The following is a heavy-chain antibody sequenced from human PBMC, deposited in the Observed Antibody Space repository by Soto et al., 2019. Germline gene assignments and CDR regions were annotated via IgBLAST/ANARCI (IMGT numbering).Heavy chain of an antibody. CDR2: FDPEGGET. V-gene: IGHV1-24*01. D-gene: IGHD6-19*01. CDR1: GYTLTELS. J-gene: IGHJ4*02. Sequence: ASVKVSCKVSGYTLTELSMHWVRQAPGKGLEWMGGFDPEGGETIYAQKFQGRVTMTEDTSTDTAYMELSSLRSEDTAVYYCATIPKWVAGNIDYWGQGTLVTVSS. CDR3: ATIPKWVAGNIDY.